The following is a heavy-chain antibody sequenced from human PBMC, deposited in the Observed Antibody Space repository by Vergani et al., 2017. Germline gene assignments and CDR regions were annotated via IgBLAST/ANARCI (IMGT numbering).Heavy chain of an antibody. CDR3: ARLGLLQHEFDY. V-gene: IGHV4-39*01. CDR1: GGSISSSSYY. J-gene: IGHJ4*02. Sequence: QLQLQESGPGLVKPSETLSLTCTVSGGSISSSSYYWGWIRQPPGKGLEWIGSIYYSGSTYYNQSLKSRVTISVDTSKNQFSRKLSSVTAADTAVYYCARLGLLQHEFDYWGQGTLVTVSS. CDR2: IYYSGST. D-gene: IGHD6-13*01.